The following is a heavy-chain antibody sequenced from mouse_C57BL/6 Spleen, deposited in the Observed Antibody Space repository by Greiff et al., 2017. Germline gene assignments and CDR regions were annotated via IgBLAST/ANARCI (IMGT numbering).Heavy chain of an antibody. Sequence: QVQLQQPGAELVRPGSSVKLSCKASGYTFTSYWLHWVKQRPIQGLEWIGNIDPSDSETHYNQKFKDKATLTVDKSSSTAYMQLSSLTSEDSAVYYCARGGPIWDFAYWGQGTLVTVSA. V-gene: IGHV1-52*01. CDR1: GYTFTSYW. J-gene: IGHJ3*01. D-gene: IGHD4-1*01. CDR3: ARGGPIWDFAY. CDR2: IDPSDSET.